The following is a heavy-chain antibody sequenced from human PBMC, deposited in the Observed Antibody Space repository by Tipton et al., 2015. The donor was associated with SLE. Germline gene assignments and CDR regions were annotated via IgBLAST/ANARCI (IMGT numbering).Heavy chain of an antibody. J-gene: IGHJ4*02. D-gene: IGHD6-19*01. CDR1: GGSISSGGYY. Sequence: TLSLTCTVSGGSISSGGYYWSWIRQHPGKGLEWIGYIYYSGSTYYNPSLKSRVTISVDTSKNQFSLKLSSVTAADTAVYYCASMYSSGWGAFDLWGQATLVTVSS. CDR2: IYYSGST. CDR3: ASMYSSGWGAFDL. V-gene: IGHV4-31*03.